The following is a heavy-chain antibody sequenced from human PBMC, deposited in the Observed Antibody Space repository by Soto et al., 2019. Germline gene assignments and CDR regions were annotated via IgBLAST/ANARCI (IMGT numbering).Heavy chain of an antibody. V-gene: IGHV3-33*01. Sequence: QVQLVESGGGVVQPGRSLRLSCAASGFTFSSYGMHWVRQAPGKGLEWVAVIWYDGSNKYYADSVKGRFTISRDNSKNTRYLQMNSLRAEDTAVYYCARGRVRFLEGTDKYYFDYWGQGTLVTVSS. J-gene: IGHJ4*02. CDR2: IWYDGSNK. CDR1: GFTFSSYG. D-gene: IGHD3-3*01. CDR3: ARGRVRFLEGTDKYYFDY.